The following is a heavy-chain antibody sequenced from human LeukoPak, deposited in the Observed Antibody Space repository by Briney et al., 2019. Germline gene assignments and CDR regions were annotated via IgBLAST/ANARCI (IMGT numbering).Heavy chain of an antibody. Sequence: ASVKVSCKASGYTFTSNVITWVRQAPGQRLEWMVWINVYNCYTKCAQKLQDRITMVADTTTSTAYRELRGLRSDDTAVYYCARSLYGDLRYCMDVWGQGTTVTV. J-gene: IGHJ6*02. V-gene: IGHV1-18*01. CDR1: GYTFTSNV. CDR2: INVYNCYT. D-gene: IGHD4-17*01. CDR3: ARSLYGDLRYCMDV.